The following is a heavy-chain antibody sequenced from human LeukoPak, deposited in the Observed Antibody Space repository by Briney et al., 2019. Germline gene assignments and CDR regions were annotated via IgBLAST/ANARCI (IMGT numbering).Heavy chain of an antibody. CDR1: GFTFSSYA. CDR3: ARDGGSSTSWYSY. V-gene: IGHV3-30*04. CDR2: ISYDGSNK. D-gene: IGHD2-2*01. J-gene: IGHJ4*02. Sequence: GGSLRLSCAASGFTFSSYAMHWVRQAPGKGLEWVAVISYDGSNKYYADSVKGLFTISRDNSKNTLYLQMNSLRAEDTAVYYCARDGGSSTSWYSYWGQGTLVTVSS.